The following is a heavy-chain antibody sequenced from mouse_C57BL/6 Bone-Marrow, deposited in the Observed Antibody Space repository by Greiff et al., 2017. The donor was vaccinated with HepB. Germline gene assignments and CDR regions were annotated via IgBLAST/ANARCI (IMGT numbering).Heavy chain of an antibody. D-gene: IGHD1-1*01. Sequence: EVHLVESEGGLVQPGSSMKLSCTASGFTFSDYYMAWVRQVPENGLEWVANINYDGSSTYYLDSLKSRFIISRDNAKNILYLQMSSLKSEDTATYYCARVTTVVAYYAMDYWGQGTSVTVSS. V-gene: IGHV5-16*01. J-gene: IGHJ4*01. CDR2: INYDGSST. CDR3: ARVTTVVAYYAMDY. CDR1: GFTFSDYY.